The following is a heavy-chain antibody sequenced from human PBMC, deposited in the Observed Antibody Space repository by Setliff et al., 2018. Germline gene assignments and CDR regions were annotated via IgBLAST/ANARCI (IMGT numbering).Heavy chain of an antibody. D-gene: IGHD2-15*01. J-gene: IGHJ4*02. CDR2: IKSKAYGGTA. Sequence: WVRQAPGKGLEWVGHIKSKAYGGTADYATAVKGRFSISRDDSKDTVFLQMNSLKTEDTGTYYCSTGSDGWWGQGTLVTVSS. CDR3: STGSDGW. V-gene: IGHV3-15*01.